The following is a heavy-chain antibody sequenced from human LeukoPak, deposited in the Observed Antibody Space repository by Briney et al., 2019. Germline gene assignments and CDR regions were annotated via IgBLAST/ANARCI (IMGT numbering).Heavy chain of an antibody. CDR3: ARELVTFCGGDCYFPPYYFDY. D-gene: IGHD2-21*02. J-gene: IGHJ4*02. CDR2: ISSSSSYI. Sequence: GGSLRLSCAASGFTFCSYSMNWVRQAPGKGLEWVSSISSSSSYIYYADSVKGRFTISRDNAKNSLYLQMNSLRAEDTAMYYCARELVTFCGGDCYFPPYYFDYWGQGTLVTVSS. CDR1: GFTFCSYS. V-gene: IGHV3-21*01.